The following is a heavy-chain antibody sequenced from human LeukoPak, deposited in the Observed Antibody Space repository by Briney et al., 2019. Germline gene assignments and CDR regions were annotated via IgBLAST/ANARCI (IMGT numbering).Heavy chain of an antibody. J-gene: IGHJ4*02. Sequence: GESLKISCKVSGYSFTNYWIGWVRQIPGKGLEWMGIIYPDDSDTKYSPSSQGQVTISADKSISTAYLQWSSLKASDTAMYYCARSGRLGYCSGGSCFRWDYWGQGTLVTVSS. CDR2: IYPDDSDT. CDR3: ARSGRLGYCSGGSCFRWDY. D-gene: IGHD2-15*01. V-gene: IGHV5-51*01. CDR1: GYSFTNYW.